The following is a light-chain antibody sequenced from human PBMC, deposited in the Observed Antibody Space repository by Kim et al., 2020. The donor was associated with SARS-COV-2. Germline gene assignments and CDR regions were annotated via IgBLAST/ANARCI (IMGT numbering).Light chain of an antibody. Sequence: EIVLTQSPATLSVSPGERATLSCRASQSVSSNLAWYQQKPGQAPRLLIYAASTRATGIPARFSGSGSGTEFTLTITSLQSEDFAVYYCQQFNNWPPKYTFGQGTSWRSN. CDR2: AAS. J-gene: IGKJ2*01. CDR3: QQFNNWPPKYT. CDR1: QSVSSN. V-gene: IGKV3-15*01.